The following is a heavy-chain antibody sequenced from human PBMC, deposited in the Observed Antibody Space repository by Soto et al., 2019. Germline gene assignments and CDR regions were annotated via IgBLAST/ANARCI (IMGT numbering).Heavy chain of an antibody. CDR2: IYYSGST. V-gene: IGHV4-30-4*01. D-gene: IGHD2-2*01. CDR1: GGSISSGDYY. Sequence: PSETLSLTCTVSGGSISSGDYYWSWIRQPPGKGLEWIGYIYYSGSTYYNPSLKSRVTISVDTSKNQFSLRLTSVTAADTAVYYFERLAGYCSTNGCHGDYAMDVWGQGTTVTVSS. J-gene: IGHJ6*02. CDR3: ERLAGYCSTNGCHGDYAMDV.